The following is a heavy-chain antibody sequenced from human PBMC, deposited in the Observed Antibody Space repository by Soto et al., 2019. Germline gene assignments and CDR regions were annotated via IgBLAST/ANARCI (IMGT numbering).Heavy chain of an antibody. J-gene: IGHJ4*02. CDR1: GYTFTSYY. V-gene: IGHV1-46*01. CDR3: ARGGGGWSGYYFAYYFDY. CDR2: INPSGGST. Sequence: ASVKVSCKASGYTFTSYYMHWVRQAPGQGLEWMGIINPSGGSTSYAQKFQGRVTMTRDTSTSTVYMELSSLRSEDTAVYYCARGGGGWSGYYFAYYFDYWGQGTLVTVSS. D-gene: IGHD3-3*01.